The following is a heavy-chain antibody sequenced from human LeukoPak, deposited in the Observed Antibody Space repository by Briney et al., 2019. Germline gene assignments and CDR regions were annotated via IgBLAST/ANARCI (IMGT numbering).Heavy chain of an antibody. D-gene: IGHD2-8*01. J-gene: IGHJ6*03. CDR2: ISSSSSYI. V-gene: IGHV3-21*01. Sequence: GGSLRLSCAASGFTFSSYTMNWVRQGPGKGLEWVSCISSSSSYIYYADSVKGRFTISRDNAKNSLYLQVNSLRAEDTAVYYCARGEDGNGPLDYSYSMDVWGKGTRVTVS. CDR1: GFTFSSYT. CDR3: ARGEDGNGPLDYSYSMDV.